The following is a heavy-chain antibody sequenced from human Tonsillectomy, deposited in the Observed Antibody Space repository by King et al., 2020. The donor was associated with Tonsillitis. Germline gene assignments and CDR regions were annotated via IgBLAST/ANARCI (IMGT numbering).Heavy chain of an antibody. CDR2: IYYSGST. Sequence: QLQESGPGLVKPSETLSLTCTVSGGSISSYYWSWIRQPPGKGLEWIGYIYYSGSTNYNPSLKSRVTISVDTSKNQFSLKLSSVTAADTAVYYCARAIFGSRSYYNVYYYYMDVWGKGTTVTVSS. D-gene: IGHD3-10*01. V-gene: IGHV4-59*01. CDR1: GGSISSYY. CDR3: ARAIFGSRSYYNVYYYYMDV. J-gene: IGHJ6*03.